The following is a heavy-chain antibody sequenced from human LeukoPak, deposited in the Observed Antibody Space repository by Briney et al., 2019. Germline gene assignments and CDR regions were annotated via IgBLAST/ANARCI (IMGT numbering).Heavy chain of an antibody. J-gene: IGHJ5*02. CDR1: GFTFSNYE. D-gene: IGHD2-15*01. Sequence: GGSLRLSCAASGFTFSNYEMNWVRQAPGKGLEWVSYISSSGSTTHYADSVKGRFTISRDNAKNSLDLQMNSLRDEDTAVYYCARDPSDCSGGSCYPDHWGQGTLVTVSS. CDR3: ARDPSDCSGGSCYPDH. CDR2: ISSSGSTT. V-gene: IGHV3-48*03.